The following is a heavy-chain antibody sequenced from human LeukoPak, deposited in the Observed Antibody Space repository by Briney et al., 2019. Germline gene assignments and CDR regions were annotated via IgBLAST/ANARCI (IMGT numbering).Heavy chain of an antibody. CDR1: GFTFSSYA. CDR2: ISGSGGST. CDR3: ARDLNGDYASAFDI. J-gene: IGHJ3*02. Sequence: GGSLRLSCAASGFTFSSYAMSWVRQAPGKGLEWVSAISGSGGSTYYADSVKGRFTISRDNAKNTLYLQMNSLRAEDTAVYYCARDLNGDYASAFDIWGQGTMVTVSS. V-gene: IGHV3-23*01. D-gene: IGHD4-17*01.